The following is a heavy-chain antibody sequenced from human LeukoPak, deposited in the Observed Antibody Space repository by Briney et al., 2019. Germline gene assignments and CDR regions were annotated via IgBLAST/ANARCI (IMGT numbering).Heavy chain of an antibody. J-gene: IGHJ4*02. CDR1: GFTFSDSA. CDR2: ISRSGGST. CDR3: AAFYY. Sequence: GESLRLSCTASGFTFSDSAMIWVRQSPGKGLEWISTISRSGGSTYYADSVKGRFTISRDNSKNTLFLQMNSLRAEDSAVYYCAAFYYWGQGTLVTVSS. V-gene: IGHV3-23*01.